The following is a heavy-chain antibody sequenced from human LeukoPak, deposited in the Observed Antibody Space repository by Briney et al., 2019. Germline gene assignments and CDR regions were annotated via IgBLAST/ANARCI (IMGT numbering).Heavy chain of an antibody. V-gene: IGHV4-59*01. J-gene: IGHJ4*02. CDR3: ARAAYCGGDCYYYFDY. CDR2: LYYSGNT. D-gene: IGHD2-21*02. Sequence: SETLSLTCTVSGGSISSYYWHWIRQPPGKGLEWIGYLYYSGNTYYNPSLKSRVTMSVDTSKNQFSLRLSSVTAADTAVYFCARAAYCGGDCYYYFDYWGQGTLVTVSS. CDR1: GGSISSYY.